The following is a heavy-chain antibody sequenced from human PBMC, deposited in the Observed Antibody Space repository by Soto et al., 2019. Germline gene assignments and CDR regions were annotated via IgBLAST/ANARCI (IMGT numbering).Heavy chain of an antibody. CDR1: GGSFSGYY. CDR3: ARESHDILTGPPRGWYFDL. J-gene: IGHJ2*01. Sequence: QVQLQRWGAGPLRPLETLSLTCGVSGGSFSGYYWAWIRQSPGKGLEWIGEINDRGSINYNPSLKSRVSMSVDTSKNHYSLNQRSVTAADTAVYFCARESHDILTGPPRGWYFDLWGRGTLVTVSS. V-gene: IGHV4-34*01. CDR2: INDRGSI. D-gene: IGHD3-9*01.